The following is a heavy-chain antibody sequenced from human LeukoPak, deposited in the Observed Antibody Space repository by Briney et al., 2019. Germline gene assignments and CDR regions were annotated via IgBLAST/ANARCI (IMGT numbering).Heavy chain of an antibody. D-gene: IGHD1-20*01. Sequence: WGSLRLSCAASGFTFNNYWMSWVRQAPGKGLEWVANIDLDGSETQYVDSVKGRFTTSRDHAKNSLFLQMNGLRAEDTAIYYCARIWYFGDNNWRYFDYWGQGTLV. V-gene: IGHV3-7*01. CDR2: IDLDGSET. J-gene: IGHJ4*02. CDR1: GFTFNNYW. CDR3: ARIWYFGDNNWRYFDY.